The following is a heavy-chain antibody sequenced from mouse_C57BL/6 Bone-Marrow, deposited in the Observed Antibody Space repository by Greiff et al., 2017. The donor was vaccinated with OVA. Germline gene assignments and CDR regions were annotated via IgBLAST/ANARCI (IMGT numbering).Heavy chain of an antibody. CDR1: GFSLTSYG. CDR2: IWSGGST. V-gene: IGHV2-2*01. D-gene: IGHD1-1*01. Sequence: VKLQESGPGLVQPSQSLSITCTVSGFSLTSYGVHWVRQSPGKGLEWLGVIWSGGSTDSNAAFISRLRISNDNSNSQVFFKMNSLQAGDTAIYYCARDTTVVADRYFDVWGTGTTVTVSS. CDR3: ARDTTVVADRYFDV. J-gene: IGHJ1*03.